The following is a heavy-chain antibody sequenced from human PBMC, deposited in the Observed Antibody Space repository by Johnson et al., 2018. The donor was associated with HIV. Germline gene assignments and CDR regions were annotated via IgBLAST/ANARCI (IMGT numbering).Heavy chain of an antibody. CDR2: IKQDASEK. V-gene: IGHV3-7*03. Sequence: VQLVESGGGLVQPGGSLRLSCAASGFTFSTYWMSWVRQAPGKGLEWVANIKQDASEKYYVDSVKGRFTISRDNAKNSLYLQMNSLRAEDTALYYCARADTAMVRGAFDIWGQGTMVTVSS. D-gene: IGHD5-18*01. CDR1: GFTFSTYW. J-gene: IGHJ3*02. CDR3: ARADTAMVRGAFDI.